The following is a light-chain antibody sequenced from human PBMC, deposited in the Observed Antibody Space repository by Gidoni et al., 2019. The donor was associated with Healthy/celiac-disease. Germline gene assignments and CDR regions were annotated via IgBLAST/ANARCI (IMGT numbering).Light chain of an antibody. J-gene: IGKJ4*01. CDR1: QSVSSY. V-gene: IGKV3-11*01. Sequence: PATLSLSPGERATLSCRASQSVSSYLAWYQQKPGQAPRLLIYDASNRATGIPARFSGSGSGTDFTLTISSLEPEDFAVYYCQQRSNWPPLFGGGTKVEIK. CDR3: QQRSNWPPL. CDR2: DAS.